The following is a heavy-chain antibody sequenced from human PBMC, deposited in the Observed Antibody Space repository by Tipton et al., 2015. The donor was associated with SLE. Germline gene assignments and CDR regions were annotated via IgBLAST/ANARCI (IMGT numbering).Heavy chain of an antibody. CDR3: ARCVGYSYGFDY. J-gene: IGHJ4*02. D-gene: IGHD5-18*01. CDR1: GGSISAYY. CDR2: MHYSGST. Sequence: TLSLTCTVSGGSISAYYWNWIRQAPGKGLEWVGRMHYSGSTNYNPSLKSRVTISVDTSKNQFSLKLSSVTAADTAVYYCARCVGYSYGFDYWGQGTLVTVSS. V-gene: IGHV4-59*07.